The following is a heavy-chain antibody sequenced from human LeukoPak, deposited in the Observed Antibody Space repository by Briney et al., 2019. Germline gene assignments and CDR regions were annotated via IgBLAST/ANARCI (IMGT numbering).Heavy chain of an antibody. V-gene: IGHV3-74*01. CDR1: GFKFSTYW. CDR2: INSDGSST. J-gene: IGHJ3*02. CDR3: ARGGAYYYDSTHAFDI. D-gene: IGHD3-22*01. Sequence: PGGSLRLSCAASGFKFSTYWMHWVRQAPGKGLVWVSRINSDGSSTNYADSVKGRFTISRDNAKNTLYLQMNSLRAEDAAVYYCARGGAYYYDSTHAFDIWGQGTMVTVSS.